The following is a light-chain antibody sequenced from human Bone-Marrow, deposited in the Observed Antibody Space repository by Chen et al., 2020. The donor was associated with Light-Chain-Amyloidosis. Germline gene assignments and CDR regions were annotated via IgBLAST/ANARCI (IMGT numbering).Light chain of an antibody. V-gene: IGLV1-44*01. Sequence: SVLTQPPSVSGTPGQRVTISCSGSTSNIGNIAVNWSQQQYPVTAPKLFIYSNNQRPSGVPDRFAGSMSGTSASLASSGLRPEDEAEYYCATWDVSLNGVMFGGGTKLTVL. J-gene: IGLJ3*02. CDR1: TSNIGNIA. CDR3: ATWDVSLNGVM. CDR2: SNN.